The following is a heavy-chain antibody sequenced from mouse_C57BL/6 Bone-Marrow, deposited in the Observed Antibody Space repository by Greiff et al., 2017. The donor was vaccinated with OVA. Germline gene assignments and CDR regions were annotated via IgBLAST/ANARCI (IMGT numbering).Heavy chain of an antibody. Sequence: EVKVVESGGGLVQSGRSLRLSCATSGFTFSDFYMEWVRQAPGKGLEWIAASRNKANDYTTEYSASVKGRFIVSRDTSQSILYLQMNALRAEDTAIYYCARDLYYSGYYYAMDYWGQGTSVTVSS. CDR1: GFTFSDFY. CDR3: ARDLYYSGYYYAMDY. J-gene: IGHJ4*01. CDR2: SRNKANDYTT. V-gene: IGHV7-1*01. D-gene: IGHD2-12*01.